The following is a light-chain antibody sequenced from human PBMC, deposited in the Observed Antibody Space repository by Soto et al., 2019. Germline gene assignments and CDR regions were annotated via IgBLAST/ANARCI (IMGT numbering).Light chain of an antibody. CDR3: NSFTNSSTFV. CDR2: DVS. Sequence: QSALAQPASVSGSRGQSITISCTGTSSDVGRYNYVSWFQQHPGKVPKLIIYDVSNWPSGVSDRFSGSKSGNTASLTISGLQPEDEADYYCNSFTNSSTFVFGTGTKVTVL. CDR1: SSDVGRYNY. J-gene: IGLJ1*01. V-gene: IGLV2-14*03.